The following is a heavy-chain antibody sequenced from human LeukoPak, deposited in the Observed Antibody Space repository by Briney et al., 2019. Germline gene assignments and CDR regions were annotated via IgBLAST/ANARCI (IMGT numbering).Heavy chain of an antibody. V-gene: IGHV3-49*03. Sequence: GGSLRLSCTASGFTFGDYLMSWFRQAPGKGLEWIGFISGGTTEYAASVKGRFTISRDDSTSIAYLQMNSLTTEDTAVYDCSRGGGWLSGYWGQGTLVTVSS. J-gene: IGHJ4*02. D-gene: IGHD6-19*01. CDR2: ISGGTT. CDR1: GFTFGDYL. CDR3: SRGGGWLSGY.